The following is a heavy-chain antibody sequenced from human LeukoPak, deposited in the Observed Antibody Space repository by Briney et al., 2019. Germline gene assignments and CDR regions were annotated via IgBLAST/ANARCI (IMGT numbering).Heavy chain of an antibody. V-gene: IGHV1-18*01. CDR3: ASSQKEWLFAIFVY. CDR1: GYTFTSYG. CDR2: ISAYNGNT. J-gene: IGHJ4*02. D-gene: IGHD3-3*01. Sequence: ASVKVSCKASGYTFTSYGISWVRQAPGQGLEWMGWISAYNGNTNYAQKLQGRVTMTTDTSTSTAYMELSRLRSDDTAVYYCASSQKEWLFAIFVYWGQGTLVTVSS.